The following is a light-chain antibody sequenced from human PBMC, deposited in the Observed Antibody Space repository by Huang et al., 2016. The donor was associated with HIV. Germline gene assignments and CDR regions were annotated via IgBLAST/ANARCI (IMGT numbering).Light chain of an antibody. J-gene: IGKJ4*01. V-gene: IGKV3-11*01. CDR1: QSVSRY. Sequence: EIVLTQSPATLSLSPGERATLSCRASQSVSRYLAWYQQKPGQAPRLLIYEASNSATGIPARFSGTGAGTDFTLTISSLEAEDSAVYYCQQRSNWPPLTFGGGTKVEIK. CDR2: EAS. CDR3: QQRSNWPPLT.